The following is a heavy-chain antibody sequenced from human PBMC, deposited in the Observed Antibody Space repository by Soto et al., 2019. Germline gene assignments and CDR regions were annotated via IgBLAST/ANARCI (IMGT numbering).Heavy chain of an antibody. CDR2: IAFDGSQA. CDR1: GFTFNTSG. D-gene: IGHD2-21*02. J-gene: IGHJ6*02. CDR3: ATKVRVTNYLYYGIDF. V-gene: IGHV3-30*03. Sequence: QVQLVESGGGVVQPGRALRLSCAASGFTFNTSGMLWLRQAPGKGLEWVAVIAFDGSQAFYGDSVRGRFTISRDNSKNTLFLQMKSLPPDDTAVYYCATKVRVTNYLYYGIDFWGQGTTVTVSS.